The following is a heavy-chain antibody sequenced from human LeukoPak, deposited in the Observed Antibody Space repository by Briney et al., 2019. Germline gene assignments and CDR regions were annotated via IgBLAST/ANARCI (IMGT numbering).Heavy chain of an antibody. CDR3: ATGRTY. Sequence: GGSLRLSCAAPGFSFSDSWMTWVCQAPQKGLEWVGHFKSKAAGGTTDYAAPVKGRFTISRDDSINTVYLQLDSLKTVDTAVYYCATGRTYWGQGTLVTVSS. D-gene: IGHD1-1*01. J-gene: IGHJ4*02. CDR1: GFSFSDSW. V-gene: IGHV3-15*01. CDR2: FKSKAAGGTT.